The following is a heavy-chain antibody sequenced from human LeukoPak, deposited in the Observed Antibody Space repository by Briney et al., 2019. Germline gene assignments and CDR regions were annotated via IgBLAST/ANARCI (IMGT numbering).Heavy chain of an antibody. CDR2: IYYSGST. V-gene: IGHV4-59*01. Sequence: PSQTLSLTCSVSGGSISSYYWSWIRQPPGKGLEWIGYIYYSGSTNYNPSLKSRVTISVDTSKNQFSLKLSSVTAADTAVYYCAREYYDFWSGHGGTYGMDVWGQGTTVTVSS. CDR3: AREYYDFWSGHGGTYGMDV. CDR1: GGSISSYY. J-gene: IGHJ6*02. D-gene: IGHD3-3*01.